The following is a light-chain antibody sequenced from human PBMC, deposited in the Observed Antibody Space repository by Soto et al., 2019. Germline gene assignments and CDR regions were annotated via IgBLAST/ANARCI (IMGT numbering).Light chain of an antibody. CDR1: QSVSSN. CDR2: CAS. J-gene: IGKJ1*01. V-gene: IGKV3-15*01. Sequence: EIVMTQSPATLSVSPGERATLSCRASQSVSSNLAWYQQKPGQAPRLLIYCASTRATGIPARFSGSGSVTEYTLTISSLQSDDFEVYYCQQYNNWPPRTFGQGTKVEIK. CDR3: QQYNNWPPRT.